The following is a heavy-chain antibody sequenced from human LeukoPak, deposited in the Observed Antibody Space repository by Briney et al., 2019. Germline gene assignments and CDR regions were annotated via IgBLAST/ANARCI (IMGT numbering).Heavy chain of an antibody. V-gene: IGHV3-15*01. Sequence: GGSLRLSCAASGFTFTNAWMTWGRQAPGEGLEWVGRIKSKGDGETTDYAAPVIGRFSMARDDSKATMYLQMYSLEAEDTAVYYCTTDLGLTMIRGVIVYWGQGALVTVPS. D-gene: IGHD3-10*01. CDR1: GFTFTNAW. J-gene: IGHJ4*02. CDR3: TTDLGLTMIRGVIVY. CDR2: IKSKGDGETT.